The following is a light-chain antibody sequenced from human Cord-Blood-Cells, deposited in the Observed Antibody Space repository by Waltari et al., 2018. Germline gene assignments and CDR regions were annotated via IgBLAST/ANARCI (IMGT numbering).Light chain of an antibody. J-gene: IGKJ1*01. Sequence: DILMTQSPDSLAVSLGERATINCKSSQSVLYSSNHKNYLAWYQQKAGQPPKLLIYWASTRESGVPDRFSGSGSGTDFTLTISSLQAEDVAVYYCQQYYSTPRTFGQGTKVEIK. CDR1: QSVLYSSNHKNY. CDR2: WAS. V-gene: IGKV4-1*01. CDR3: QQYYSTPRT.